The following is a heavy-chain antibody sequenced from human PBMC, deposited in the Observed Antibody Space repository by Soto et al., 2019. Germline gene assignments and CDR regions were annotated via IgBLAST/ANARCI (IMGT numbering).Heavy chain of an antibody. CDR3: ARTRIAAAGRGWFDP. J-gene: IGHJ5*02. Sequence: SETLSLTCTVSGGSISSYYWSWIRQPPGKGLEWIGYIYYSGSTNYNPSLKSRVTISVDTSKNQLSLKLSSVTAADTAVYYCARTRIAAAGRGWFDPWGQGTLVTVSS. CDR2: IYYSGST. CDR1: GGSISSYY. V-gene: IGHV4-59*01. D-gene: IGHD6-13*01.